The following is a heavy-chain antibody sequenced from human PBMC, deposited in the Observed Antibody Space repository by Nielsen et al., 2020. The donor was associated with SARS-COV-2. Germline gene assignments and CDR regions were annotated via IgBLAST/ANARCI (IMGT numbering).Heavy chain of an antibody. CDR2: IYPGGSDT. J-gene: IGHJ6*03. V-gene: IGHV5-51*01. CDR3: ARHTRSSSSFYYYYMDV. Sequence: GESLKISCKGSGYSFPTYWIGWVRQMPGKGLEWMGIIYPGGSDTRYSPSFQGQVTISADKSISTAYLQWSSLKASDTAKYYCARHTRSSSSFYYYYMDVWGKGTTVTVSS. CDR1: GYSFPTYW. D-gene: IGHD6-6*01.